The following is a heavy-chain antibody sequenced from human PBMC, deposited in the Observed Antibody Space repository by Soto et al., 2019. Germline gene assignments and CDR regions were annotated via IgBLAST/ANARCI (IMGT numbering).Heavy chain of an antibody. Sequence: ASVKVSCKVSGYTLTELSMHWVRQAPGKGLEWMGGFDPEDGETIYAQKFQGRVTMTEDTSTDTAYMDLSSLRSEDTAVYYCATVYSSSWYWFDPWGQGTLVTVSS. CDR2: FDPEDGET. CDR1: GYTLTELS. CDR3: ATVYSSSWYWFDP. D-gene: IGHD6-13*01. J-gene: IGHJ5*02. V-gene: IGHV1-24*01.